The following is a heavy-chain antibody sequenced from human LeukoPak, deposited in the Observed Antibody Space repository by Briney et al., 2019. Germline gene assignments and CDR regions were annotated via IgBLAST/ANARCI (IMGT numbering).Heavy chain of an antibody. D-gene: IGHD3-16*02. CDR3: ARYVWGSYPTFEDY. V-gene: IGHV4-59*01. CDR2: ISYSGST. J-gene: IGHJ4*02. CDR1: GGSISRYY. Sequence: ESGPTLVNPSATLSPTCTVSGGSISRYYWSWIRQPPGKGLEWIGYISYSGSTNYNPSLKSRVTISVDTSKNQFSLKLSSVTAADTAVYYCARYVWGSYPTFEDYWGQGTLVTVSS.